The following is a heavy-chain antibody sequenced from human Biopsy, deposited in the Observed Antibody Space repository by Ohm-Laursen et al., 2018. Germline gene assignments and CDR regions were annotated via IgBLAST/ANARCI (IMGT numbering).Heavy chain of an antibody. CDR3: ARVPAYPSIDGYYGLDL. J-gene: IGHJ6*02. CDR2: INPNSGNA. D-gene: IGHD3-9*01. Sequence: ASVKVSCKASGYTFAGYYLHWVRQAPGHGLEWMGWINPNSGNANYAQSFQGRLTVTRDTSISTAYMELASLTFDDTAIYYCARVPAYPSIDGYYGLDLWGQGTTVIVSS. V-gene: IGHV1-2*02. CDR1: GYTFAGYY.